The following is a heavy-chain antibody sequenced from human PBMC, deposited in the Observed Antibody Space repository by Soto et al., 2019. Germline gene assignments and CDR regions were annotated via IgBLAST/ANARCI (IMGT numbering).Heavy chain of an antibody. Sequence: SVKVSCKASGFTFTSSAVQWVRQARGQRLEWIGWIVVGSGNTNYAQKFQERVTITRDMSTSTAHMELSSLRSEDTAVYYCAAVIYDSSGQDYWGQGTLVTVSS. J-gene: IGHJ4*02. CDR1: GFTFTSSA. CDR2: IVVGSGNT. V-gene: IGHV1-58*01. CDR3: AAVIYDSSGQDY. D-gene: IGHD3-22*01.